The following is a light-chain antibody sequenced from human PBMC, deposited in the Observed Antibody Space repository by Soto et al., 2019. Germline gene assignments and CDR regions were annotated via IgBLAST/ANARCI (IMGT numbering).Light chain of an antibody. V-gene: IGLV2-11*01. CDR3: CSYAGNSLWV. CDR2: DVS. Sequence: QSALTQPRSVSGSPGQSVTISCTGTSSDVGGSNFVFWYQQHAGKAPKLVIYDVSKRPSGVPDRFSGSKSGNTASLTISGLQVEDEADYYCCSYAGNSLWVFGGGTQLTVL. CDR1: SSDVGGSNF. J-gene: IGLJ3*02.